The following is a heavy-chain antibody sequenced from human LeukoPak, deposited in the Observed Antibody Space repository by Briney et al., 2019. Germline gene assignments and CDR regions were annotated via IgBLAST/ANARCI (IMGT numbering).Heavy chain of an antibody. CDR3: ARDSGSVGATGAFDI. J-gene: IGHJ3*02. CDR1: GFTVSSNY. D-gene: IGHD1-26*01. CDR2: IYSGGST. V-gene: IGHV3-66*01. Sequence: GGSLRLSCAASGFTVSSNYMSWVRQAPGKGLEWVSVIYSGGSTYYADSVKGRFTISRDNSKNTLYLQMNSLRAEDTAVYYCARDSGSVGATGAFDIWGQGTMVTVSS.